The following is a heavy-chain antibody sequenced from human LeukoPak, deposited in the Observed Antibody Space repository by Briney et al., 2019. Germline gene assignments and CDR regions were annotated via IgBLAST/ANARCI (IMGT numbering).Heavy chain of an antibody. D-gene: IGHD2-21*02. CDR3: ATGIVVVTAILAADY. CDR2: IYYSGST. V-gene: IGHV4-39*01. Sequence: SETLSLTCAVYGGSFSGYYWGWIRQPPGKGLEWIGSIYYSGSTYYNPSLKSRVTISVDTSKNQFSLKLSSVTAADTAVYYCATGIVVVTAILAADYWGQGTLVTVSS. CDR1: GGSFSGYY. J-gene: IGHJ4*02.